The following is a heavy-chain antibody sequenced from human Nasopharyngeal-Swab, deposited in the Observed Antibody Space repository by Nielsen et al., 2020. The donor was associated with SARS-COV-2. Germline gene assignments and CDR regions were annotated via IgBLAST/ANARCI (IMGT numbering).Heavy chain of an antibody. CDR1: GFTFSGSA. CDR3: TRSIAGGY. CDR2: IRSKANSYAT. J-gene: IGHJ4*02. Sequence: ESLKISCAASGFTFSGSAMHWLRQASGKGLEWVGRIRSKANSYATAYVASVKGRFTISRDDSKNTAYLQINSLKTEDTAVYYCTRSIAGGYWGQGTLVTVSS. V-gene: IGHV3-73*01. D-gene: IGHD6-13*01.